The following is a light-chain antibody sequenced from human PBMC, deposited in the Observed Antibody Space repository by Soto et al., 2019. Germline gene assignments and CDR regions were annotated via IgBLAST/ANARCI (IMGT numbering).Light chain of an antibody. CDR3: QQFGDLTFI. V-gene: IGKV1-33*01. J-gene: IGKJ5*01. CDR2: DAS. Sequence: DIKMTQSPSSLSASVGDRVTITCQASQDINNYLNWYQQKPGQASKLLIYDASGLEVGVPSRFSGSGSGTHFTLTISGLQPEDIATYYCQQFGDLTFIFGQGTRLEI. CDR1: QDINNY.